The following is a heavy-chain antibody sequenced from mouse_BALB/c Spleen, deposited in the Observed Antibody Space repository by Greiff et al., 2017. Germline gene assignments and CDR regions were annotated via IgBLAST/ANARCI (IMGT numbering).Heavy chain of an antibody. V-gene: IGHV5-6-3*01. J-gene: IGHJ3*01. D-gene: IGHD2-12*01. Sequence: EVMLVESGGGLVQPGGSLKLSCAASGFTFSSYGMSWVRQTPDKRLELVATINSNGGSTYYPDSVKGRFTISRDNAKNTLYLQMSSLKSEDTAMYYCASLYDGAYWGQGTLVTVSA. CDR3: ASLYDGAY. CDR2: INSNGGST. CDR1: GFTFSSYG.